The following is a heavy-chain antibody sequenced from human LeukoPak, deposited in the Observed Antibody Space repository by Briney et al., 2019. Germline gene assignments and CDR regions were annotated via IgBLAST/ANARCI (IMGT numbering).Heavy chain of an antibody. J-gene: IGHJ4*02. Sequence: SETLSLTCTVSGGSISSSSYYWGWIRQPPGKGLEWIGSIYYSGSTYYNPSLKSRVTISVDTSKNQFSLKLSSVTAADTAVYYCASLIAARRIDYWGQGTLVTVSS. CDR1: GGSISSSSYY. D-gene: IGHD6-6*01. CDR3: ASLIAARRIDY. V-gene: IGHV4-39*01. CDR2: IYYSGST.